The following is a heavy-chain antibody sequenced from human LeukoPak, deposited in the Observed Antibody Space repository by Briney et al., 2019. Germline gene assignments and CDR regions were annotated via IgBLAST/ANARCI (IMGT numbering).Heavy chain of an antibody. Sequence: GGSLRLSCAASGFTFSISVMHWVLQAPGKGLEWVAGISSKGDSEHYADSVKGRFTISRDNSKNMLFLLMNSLRPEDTAMYYCVRAGSSSGHCDNFDMWGQGTVITVSS. D-gene: IGHD3-22*01. J-gene: IGHJ3*02. CDR1: GFTFSISV. CDR3: VRAGSSSGHCDNFDM. V-gene: IGHV3-30*03. CDR2: ISSKGDSE.